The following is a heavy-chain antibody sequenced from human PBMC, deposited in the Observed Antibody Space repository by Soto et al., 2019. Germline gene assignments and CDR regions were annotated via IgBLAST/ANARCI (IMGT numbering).Heavy chain of an antibody. Sequence: EAQLVESGGTLNQRGGSLRLSCAASGFTVRSNFFTWVRQAPGKGLEWVSTLYYGGTMSYADSVKGRFTISRDDSKNTLYLQMNSLRAEDTAVYYCSRDSGDHSPSGTWGDVWGQGTTATVSS. CDR2: LYYGGTM. CDR1: GFTVRSNF. D-gene: IGHD3-10*01. J-gene: IGHJ6*02. V-gene: IGHV3-53*01. CDR3: SRDSGDHSPSGTWGDV.